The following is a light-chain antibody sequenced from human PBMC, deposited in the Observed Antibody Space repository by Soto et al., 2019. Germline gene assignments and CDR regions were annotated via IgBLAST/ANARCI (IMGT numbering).Light chain of an antibody. CDR2: RAS. CDR3: KQYRSRPYT. Sequence: DIQMTQSPSTLSAYVGERVTITCRASQSISPWLAWYQKKPGKAPNLLIYRASNLQTGVPSRFSGSGSGTEFTLTINSLQPDDFATYYCKQYRSRPYTFGQGTKLEIE. CDR1: QSISPW. V-gene: IGKV1-5*03. J-gene: IGKJ2*01.